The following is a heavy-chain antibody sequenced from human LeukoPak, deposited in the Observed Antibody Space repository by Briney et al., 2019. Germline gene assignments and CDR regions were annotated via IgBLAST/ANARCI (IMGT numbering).Heavy chain of an antibody. CDR1: GYTFTGYY. CDR3: ARDQGSSWQFNASDI. V-gene: IGHV1-2*02. CDR2: INPNSGGT. J-gene: IGHJ3*02. Sequence: GASVKVSCKASGYTFTGYYMHWVRQAPGQGLEWMGWINPNSGGTNYAQKFQGRVSMTRDTSISTAYMELSRLRSDDTAVYYCARDQGSSWQFNASDIWGQGTMVTVSS. D-gene: IGHD6-13*01.